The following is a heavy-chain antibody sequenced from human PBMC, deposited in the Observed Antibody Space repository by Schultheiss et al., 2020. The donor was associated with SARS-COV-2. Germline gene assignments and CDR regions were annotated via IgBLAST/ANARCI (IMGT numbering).Heavy chain of an antibody. J-gene: IGHJ3*02. D-gene: IGHD3-9*01. V-gene: IGHV4-4*07. CDR2: IYTSGST. Sequence: SETLSLTCTVSGGSISRYCWSWIRQPPGKGLEWIGRIYTSGSTNYNPSLKSRVTMSVDTSKNQFSLKLSSVTAADTAVYYCARDRRYFDWLTDAFDIWGQGTMVTVSS. CDR1: GGSISRYC. CDR3: ARDRRYFDWLTDAFDI.